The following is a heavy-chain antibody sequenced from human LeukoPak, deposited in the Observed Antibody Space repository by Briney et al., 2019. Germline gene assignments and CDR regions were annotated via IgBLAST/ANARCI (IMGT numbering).Heavy chain of an antibody. D-gene: IGHD3-10*01. Sequence: PSETLSLTCAVSGYSISSGYYWGWIRQPPGKGLEWIGSIYHSGSTYYNPSLRSRVTISVDTSKTQFSLKLSSVTAADTAVYYCARDELDYYGSGGGMDVWGKGTTVTVSS. CDR3: ARDELDYYGSGGGMDV. CDR1: GYSISSGYY. V-gene: IGHV4-38-2*02. J-gene: IGHJ6*04. CDR2: IYHSGST.